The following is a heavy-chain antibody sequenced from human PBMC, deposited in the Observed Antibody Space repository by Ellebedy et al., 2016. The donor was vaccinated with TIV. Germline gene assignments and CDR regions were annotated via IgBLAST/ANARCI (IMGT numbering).Heavy chain of an antibody. CDR2: IYGGGST. CDR1: GFTVNKNY. J-gene: IGHJ4*02. CDR3: AGRDSGDYPYFDF. Sequence: PGGSLRLSCAASGFTVNKNYMSWVRQAPGKGLEWVSLIYGGGSTYYADSVKGRFTISRDTSKNTLYLHINSLRAEDTALYYCAGRDSGDYPYFDFWGLGTLVTVSS. D-gene: IGHD4-17*01. V-gene: IGHV3-66*01.